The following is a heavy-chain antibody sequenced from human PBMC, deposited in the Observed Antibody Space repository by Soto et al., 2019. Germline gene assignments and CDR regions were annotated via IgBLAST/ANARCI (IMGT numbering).Heavy chain of an antibody. CDR3: TRLFGVYGDYGYYYYYGMDV. CDR2: IRSKANSYAT. J-gene: IGHJ6*02. Sequence: EVQLVESGGGLVQPGGSLKLSCAASGFTFSGSAMHWVRQASGKGLEWVGRIRSKANSYATAYAASVKGRFTISRDDSKNTAYLQMNSLKTEDTAVYYCTRLFGVYGDYGYYYYYGMDVWCQGTTVTVSS. CDR1: GFTFSGSA. D-gene: IGHD4-17*01. V-gene: IGHV3-73*02.